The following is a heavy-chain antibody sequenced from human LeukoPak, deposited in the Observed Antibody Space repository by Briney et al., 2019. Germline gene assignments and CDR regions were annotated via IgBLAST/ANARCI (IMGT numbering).Heavy chain of an antibody. CDR2: INPSGGST. D-gene: IGHD1-26*01. CDR3: ARAWLEEWELPYYYYYGMDV. J-gene: IGHJ6*02. V-gene: IGHV1-46*01. CDR1: GYTFTSYY. Sequence: ASVKVSCKASGYTFTSYYMHWVRQAPGQGLEWMGIINPSGGSTSYAQKFQGRVTMTRDTSTSTVYMELSSLRSEDTAVCYCARAWLEEWELPYYYYYGMDVWGQGTTVTVSS.